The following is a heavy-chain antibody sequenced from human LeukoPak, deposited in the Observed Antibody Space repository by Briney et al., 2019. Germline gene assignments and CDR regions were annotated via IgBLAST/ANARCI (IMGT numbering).Heavy chain of an antibody. Sequence: TPGGSLRLSCAASGFTFSSYEMNWVRQAPGQGLEWVSLFSSIGTYKYYADSVKGRFTISRDNARSSLFLQLSSLRAGDTGLYYCARGGKAGAGDALDIWGPGTMVTVSS. CDR1: GFTFSSYE. V-gene: IGHV3-21*01. CDR2: FSSIGTYK. J-gene: IGHJ3*02. CDR3: ARGGKAGAGDALDI. D-gene: IGHD4/OR15-4a*01.